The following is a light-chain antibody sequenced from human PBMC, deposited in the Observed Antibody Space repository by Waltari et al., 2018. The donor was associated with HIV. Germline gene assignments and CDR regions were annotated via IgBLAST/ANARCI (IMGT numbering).Light chain of an antibody. V-gene: IGKV3-20*01. J-gene: IGKJ5*01. CDR3: QQYGSSPSIT. CDR2: GAS. Sequence: EIVLTQSPGTLSLSPGERATLSCRASQSTGSSYLAWYQQKPGQAPRLLIYGASSRAAGIPDRFRGSGSGTDFTLTISRVEPEDFAVYYCQQYGSSPSITFGQGTRLDIK. CDR1: QSTGSSY.